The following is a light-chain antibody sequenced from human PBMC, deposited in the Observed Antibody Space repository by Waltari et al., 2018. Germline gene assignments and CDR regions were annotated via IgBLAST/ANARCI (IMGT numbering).Light chain of an antibody. V-gene: IGLV1-44*01. CDR3: ASWDDSLSVVL. Sequence: QTALTQPPSTSWTPGQRVTISCSGSSSNIGSNTVNWYQQLPGTAPKLLIYTNNQRPSGVPDRFSASKSGTSASLAISGLQSEDEAHYYCASWDDSLSVVLFGGGTKLTVL. CDR1: SSNIGSNT. CDR2: TNN. J-gene: IGLJ3*02.